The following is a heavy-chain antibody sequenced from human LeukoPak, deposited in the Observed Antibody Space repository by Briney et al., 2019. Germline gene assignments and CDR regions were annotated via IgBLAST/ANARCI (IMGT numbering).Heavy chain of an antibody. CDR2: IYYSGST. D-gene: IGHD5-18*01. V-gene: IGHV4-59*01. Sequence: KTSETLSLTCTVSGGSISSYYWSWIRQPPGKGLEWIGYIYYSGSTNYNPSLKSRVTISVDTSKNQFSLKLSSVTAADTAVYYCARTRGYSYGYPTYYYYYYMDVWGKGTTVTVSS. J-gene: IGHJ6*03. CDR3: ARTRGYSYGYPTYYYYYYMDV. CDR1: GGSISSYY.